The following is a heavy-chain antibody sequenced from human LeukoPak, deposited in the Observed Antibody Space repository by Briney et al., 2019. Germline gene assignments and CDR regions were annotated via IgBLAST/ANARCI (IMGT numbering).Heavy chain of an antibody. CDR2: ISADGSST. J-gene: IGHJ4*02. V-gene: IGHV3-74*01. Sequence: GGSLRLSCAASGFTFSSYWMHWVRQAPGKGLVWVSRISADGSSTDYADSVKGRFTISRDNSKNTLYLQMNSLRAEDTAVYYCAKDKEASCFDYWGQGTLVTVSS. D-gene: IGHD2-2*01. CDR3: AKDKEASCFDY. CDR1: GFTFSSYW.